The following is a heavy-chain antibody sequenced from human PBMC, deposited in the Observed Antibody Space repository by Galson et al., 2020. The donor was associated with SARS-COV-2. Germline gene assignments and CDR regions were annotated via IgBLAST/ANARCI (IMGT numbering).Heavy chain of an antibody. D-gene: IGHD3-10*01. CDR1: RGIFSTNP. V-gene: IGHV1-69*10. CDR2: ISPTPGTT. J-gene: IGHJ3*02. Sequence: YSVQDSCQASRGIFSTNPVNWVRQAPGQGLEWMGVISPTPGTTTYAQKFQGRVTITADKSTSTAYMELSSLRSEDTAVYYCAQAGDGYGFDIWGQGTMVTVSS. CDR3: AQAGDGYGFDI.